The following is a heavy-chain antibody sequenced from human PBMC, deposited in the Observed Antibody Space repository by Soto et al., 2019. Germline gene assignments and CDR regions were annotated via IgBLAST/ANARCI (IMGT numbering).Heavy chain of an antibody. D-gene: IGHD6-13*01. CDR3: AREQQLVDYYYYGMDV. V-gene: IGHV6-1*01. Sequence: SQTLSLTCAISGDSVSSNSAAWNWIRQSPSRGLEWLGRTYYRSKWYNDYAVSVKSRITINPDTSKNQFSLQLNPVTPEDTAVYYCAREQQLVDYYYYGMDVWGQGNTVTVSS. CDR1: GDSVSSNSAA. J-gene: IGHJ6*02. CDR2: TYYRSKWYN.